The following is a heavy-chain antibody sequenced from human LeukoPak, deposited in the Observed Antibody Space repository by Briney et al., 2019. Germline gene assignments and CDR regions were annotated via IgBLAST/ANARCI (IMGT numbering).Heavy chain of an antibody. CDR3: TTDTVVRGVIVDY. CDR1: GFTFSNAW. Sequence: GALRLSCAASGFTFSNAWMSWVRQAPGKGLEWVGRIKSKTDGGTTDYAAPVKGRFTISRDDSKNTLYLQMNSLKTEDTAVYYCTTDTVVRGVIVDYWGQGTLVTVSS. V-gene: IGHV3-15*01. CDR2: IKSKTDGGTT. D-gene: IGHD3-10*01. J-gene: IGHJ4*02.